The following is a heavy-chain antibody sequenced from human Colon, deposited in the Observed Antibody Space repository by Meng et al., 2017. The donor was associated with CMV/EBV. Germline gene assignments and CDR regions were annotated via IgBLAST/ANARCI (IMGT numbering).Heavy chain of an antibody. J-gene: IGHJ4*02. V-gene: IGHV4-34*01. Sequence: SETLSLTCAVYGGSFSGYYWSWIRQPPGKGLEWIGEINHSGSTNYNPSLKSRVTISVDTSKNQFSLKLSSLTAADTAVYYCASKGVGYSSGWYELDYWGQGTLVTVSS. CDR1: GGSFSGYY. D-gene: IGHD6-19*01. CDR2: INHSGST. CDR3: ASKGVGYSSGWYELDY.